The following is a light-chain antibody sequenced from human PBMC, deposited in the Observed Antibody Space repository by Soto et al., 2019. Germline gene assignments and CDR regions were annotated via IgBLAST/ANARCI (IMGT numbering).Light chain of an antibody. V-gene: IGKV1-27*01. J-gene: IGKJ1*01. CDR3: QNYTTAPWT. CDR2: AAS. Sequence: DIQMTQSPSSLSASVGDRVTITCRASQGISNYLAWYQQKPGKGPKLLIYAASTLQSGVSSRFSGSGSGTEFTLTISSVQHEDVATYYCQNYTTAPWTFGQGTKVEIK. CDR1: QGISNY.